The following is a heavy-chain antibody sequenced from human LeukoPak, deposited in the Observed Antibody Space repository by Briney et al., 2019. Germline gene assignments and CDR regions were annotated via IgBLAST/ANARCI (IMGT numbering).Heavy chain of an antibody. CDR1: GFTFSSYE. V-gene: IGHV3-48*03. D-gene: IGHD6-19*01. J-gene: IGHJ4*02. CDR2: ISSSGSTI. Sequence: PGGSLRLSCAASGFTFSSYEMNWVRQAPGKGLEWVSYISSSGSTIYYADSVKGRFTISRDNAKNSLYLQMNSPRAEDTAVYYCARDSSGWHYYFDYWGLGTLVTVSS. CDR3: ARDSSGWHYYFDY.